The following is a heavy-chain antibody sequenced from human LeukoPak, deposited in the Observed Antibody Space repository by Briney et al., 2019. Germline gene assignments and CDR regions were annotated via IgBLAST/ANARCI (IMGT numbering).Heavy chain of an antibody. CDR2: ISSSGSSI. CDR1: GFTFSNYE. CDR3: ARTTVSTFYYFDY. J-gene: IGHJ4*02. V-gene: IGHV3-48*03. D-gene: IGHD4-17*01. Sequence: TGGSLRLSCAASGFTFSNYEMNWVRQAPGKGLEWVSYISSSGSSIYYADSVKGRFTISRDNAKNSLYLQMNSLRAEDTAVYYCARTTVSTFYYFDYWGQGTLVTVSS.